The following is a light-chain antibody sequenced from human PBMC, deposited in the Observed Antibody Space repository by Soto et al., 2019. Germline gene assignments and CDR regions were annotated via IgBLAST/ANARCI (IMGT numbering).Light chain of an antibody. CDR3: SSHTSSNTRV. CDR1: SSDVGGYNY. CDR2: EVS. V-gene: IGLV2-14*01. Sequence: QSALTQPASVSGSPGQSITISCTGTSSDVGGYNYVSWYQQHPGKAPKLMIYEVSHRPAGVSYRFSGSKSGNTASLTISGLQAEDEADYYCSSHTSSNTRVFGTGTKVTVL. J-gene: IGLJ1*01.